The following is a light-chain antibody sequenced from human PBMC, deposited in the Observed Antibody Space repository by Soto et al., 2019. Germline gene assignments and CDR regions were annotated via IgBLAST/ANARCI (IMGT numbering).Light chain of an antibody. CDR3: SARDDILSGVV. Sequence: QSVLTQPPSASGTPGQRVTISCSGSSSNIGSNHVYWYQQFPGMAPKLLMYRSDQRLTGVPDRFSGSKSGTSASLAISGLRSDDEADYYCSARDDILSGVVFGGGTKVTVL. CDR2: RSD. V-gene: IGLV1-47*01. CDR1: SSNIGSNH. J-gene: IGLJ2*01.